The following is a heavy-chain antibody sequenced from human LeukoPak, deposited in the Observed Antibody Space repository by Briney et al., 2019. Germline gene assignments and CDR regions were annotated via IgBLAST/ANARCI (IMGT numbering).Heavy chain of an antibody. CDR3: ARESYAPGWFDP. V-gene: IGHV1-8*03. Sequence: VASVKVSCKASGYTFTSYDINWVRQATGQGLEWMGWMNPNSGNTGYAQKFQGRVTITRNTSISTAYMELSSLRSEDTAVYYCARESYAPGWFDPWGQGTLVTVSS. CDR1: GYTFTSYD. D-gene: IGHD3-16*01. J-gene: IGHJ5*02. CDR2: MNPNSGNT.